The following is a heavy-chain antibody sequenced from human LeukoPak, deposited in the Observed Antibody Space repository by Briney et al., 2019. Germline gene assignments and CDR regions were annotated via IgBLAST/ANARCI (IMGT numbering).Heavy chain of an antibody. CDR1: GFTFSSYA. CDR2: ISYDGSNK. Sequence: HPGGSLRLSCAASGFTFSSYAMHWVRQAPGEGLEWVAVISYDGSNKYYADSVKGRFTISRDNSKNTLYLQMNSLRAEDTAVYYCATLNRPIDYWGQGTLVTVSS. V-gene: IGHV3-30*01. CDR3: ATLNRPIDY. D-gene: IGHD1-14*01. J-gene: IGHJ4*02.